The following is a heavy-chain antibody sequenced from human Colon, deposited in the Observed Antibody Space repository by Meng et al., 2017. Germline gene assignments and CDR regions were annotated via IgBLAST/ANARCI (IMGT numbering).Heavy chain of an antibody. J-gene: IGHJ5*02. CDR3: ATGLRHGDWFDP. CDR2: IDHFGIS. V-gene: IGHV4-34*01. CDR1: GWSFVGSY. D-gene: IGHD4-17*01. Sequence: QAMLNRGAAGMCSPSASRAPGCAFSGWSFVGSYGGLTRQPPGKGLEWIGEIDHFGISNYNSSLKGRLTMSVDTSKKQISLTLTSVTAADTAVYYCATGLRHGDWFDPWGPGTLVTVSS.